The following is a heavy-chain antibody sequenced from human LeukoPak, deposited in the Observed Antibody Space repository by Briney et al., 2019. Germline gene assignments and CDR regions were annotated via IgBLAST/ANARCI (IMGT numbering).Heavy chain of an antibody. CDR1: GYTFTGYY. CDR3: ATTYYDFWSAIRTTNDFDY. J-gene: IGHJ4*02. D-gene: IGHD3-3*01. CDR2: INPNSGGT. Sequence: ASVKVSCKASGYTFTGYYMHWVRQAPGQGLEWMGWINPNSGGTNYAQEFQGRVTMTRDTSISTAYMELSRLRSDDTAVYYCATTYYDFWSAIRTTNDFDYWGQGTLVTVSS. V-gene: IGHV1-2*02.